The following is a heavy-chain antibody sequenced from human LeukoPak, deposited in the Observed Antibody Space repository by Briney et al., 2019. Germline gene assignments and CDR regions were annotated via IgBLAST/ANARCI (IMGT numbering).Heavy chain of an antibody. CDR2: IYCSGRT. J-gene: IGHJ2*01. CDR3: ARDSDTWFFDL. CDR1: GASITSAY. D-gene: IGHD1-26*01. V-gene: IGHV4-59*01. Sequence: SETLSLTCSVSGASITSAYWSWIRQPPGKGLEWIGYIYCSGRTDYNPSLKSRVTMSLDTSKNHFFLKVSSVTAADTAVYYCARDSDTWFFDLWGRGTLVTVPS.